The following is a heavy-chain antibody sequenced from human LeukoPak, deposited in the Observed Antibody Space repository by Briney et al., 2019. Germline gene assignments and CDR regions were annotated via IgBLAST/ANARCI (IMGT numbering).Heavy chain of an antibody. Sequence: PGGSLRLSCAASEFTFSSYAMSWVRQAPGKGLEWVSAISGSGGSTYYADSVKGRFTISRDNSKSTLYLQMNSLRAEDTAVYYCAKDLGGSSWYRPWLDYWGQGTLVTVSS. V-gene: IGHV3-23*01. CDR1: EFTFSSYA. D-gene: IGHD6-13*01. CDR3: AKDLGGSSWYRPWLDY. CDR2: ISGSGGST. J-gene: IGHJ4*02.